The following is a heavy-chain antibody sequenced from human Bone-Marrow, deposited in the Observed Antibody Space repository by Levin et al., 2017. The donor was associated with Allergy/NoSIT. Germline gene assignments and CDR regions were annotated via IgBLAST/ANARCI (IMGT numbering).Heavy chain of an antibody. V-gene: IGHV3-30*18. CDR1: GLTFNIYD. CDR3: EKDLIQLARGSFDY. J-gene: IGHJ4*02. Sequence: GGSLRLSCVGSGLTFNIYDMHWVRQAPGKGLEGVAVISYDGTNKYYSDSVKGRFTISRDNSQNTLYLQMDNLRTEDSAVYFCEKDLIQLARGSFDYWGQGTLVTVSS. CDR2: ISYDGTNK. D-gene: IGHD1-1*01.